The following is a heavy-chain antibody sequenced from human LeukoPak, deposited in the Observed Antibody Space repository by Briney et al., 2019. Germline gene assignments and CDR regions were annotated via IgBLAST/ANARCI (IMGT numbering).Heavy chain of an antibody. D-gene: IGHD6-6*01. CDR1: GGSFSGYY. CDR3: ARGQNKLVPED. Sequence: SETLSFTCAVYGGSFSGYYWSWIRQPPGKGLEWIGEINHSGSTNYNPSLKSRVTISVDTSKNQFSLKLSSVTAADTAVYYCARGQNKLVPEDWGQGTLVTVSS. J-gene: IGHJ4*02. V-gene: IGHV4-34*01. CDR2: INHSGST.